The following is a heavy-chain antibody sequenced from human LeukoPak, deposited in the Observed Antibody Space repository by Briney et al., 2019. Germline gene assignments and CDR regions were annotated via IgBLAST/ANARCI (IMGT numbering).Heavy chain of an antibody. V-gene: IGHV1-46*03. CDR1: GYTFTSYY. J-gene: IGHJ6*04. CDR3: AMSNYDFWSGYYPMDA. D-gene: IGHD3-3*01. CDR2: INPSGGST. Sequence: ASVKVSCKASGYTFTSYYMHWVQQAPGQGLEWMGIINPSGGSTSYAQKFQGRVTMTRDTSTSTVYMELSSLRSEDTAVHYCAMSNYDFWSGYYPMDAWGKGTTVTVSS.